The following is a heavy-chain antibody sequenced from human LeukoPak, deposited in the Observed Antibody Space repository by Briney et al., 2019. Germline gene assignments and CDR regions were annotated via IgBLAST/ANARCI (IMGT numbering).Heavy chain of an antibody. J-gene: IGHJ4*02. CDR1: GFTFSTYA. Sequence: PGGSLRLSRAASGFTFSTYAMSWVRQAPGKGPEWVAGLSGSGGRGSPYVADSLKGRFTISRDNSQSTLYLQMNSLRDEDTALYYCAKARGTTVNDPADYWGQGTLVTVSS. CDR3: AKARGTTVNDPADY. CDR2: LSGSGGRGSP. D-gene: IGHD2/OR15-2a*01. V-gene: IGHV3-23*01.